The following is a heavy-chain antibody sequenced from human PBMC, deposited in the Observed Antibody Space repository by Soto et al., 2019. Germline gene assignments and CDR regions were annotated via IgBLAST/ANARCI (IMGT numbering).Heavy chain of an antibody. CDR1: GGSISSYY. J-gene: IGHJ6*03. Sequence: SETLSLTCTVSGGSISSYYWSWIRQPPGKGLEWIGYIYYSGSTNYNPSLKSRVTISVDTSKNQFSLKLSSVTAADTAVYYCARMDSGYSGYGLAYYYYYMDVWGKGTTVTVSS. D-gene: IGHD5-12*01. CDR2: IYYSGST. CDR3: ARMDSGYSGYGLAYYYYYMDV. V-gene: IGHV4-59*08.